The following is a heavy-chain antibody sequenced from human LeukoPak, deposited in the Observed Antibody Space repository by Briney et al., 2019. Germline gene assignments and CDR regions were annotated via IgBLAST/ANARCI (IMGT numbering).Heavy chain of an antibody. D-gene: IGHD3/OR15-3a*01. V-gene: IGHV4-59*08. CDR2: IYYSGST. CDR3: ARVDWASGTDY. J-gene: IGHJ4*02. Sequence: SDTLSLTCTVSGGSISSYYWSWIRQPPGKGLEWIGYIYYSGSTYYYPSLKSRVTISVDTSKNQFSLKLTSVTAADTAVYYCARVDWASGTDYWGQGTLVTVSS. CDR1: GGSISSYY.